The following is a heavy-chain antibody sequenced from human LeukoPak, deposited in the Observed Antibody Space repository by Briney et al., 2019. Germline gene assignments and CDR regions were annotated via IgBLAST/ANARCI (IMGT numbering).Heavy chain of an antibody. CDR1: GGSFSGYY. Sequence: SETLSLTCAVYGGSFSGYYWSWIRQPPGKGLEWIGEINHSGSTNYNPSLKSRVTISVDTSKNQFSLKLSSVTAADTAVYYCARDFTLISPGYYTSGTSQSYFDYWGQGTLVTVSS. CDR2: INHSGST. V-gene: IGHV4-34*01. D-gene: IGHD3-10*01. J-gene: IGHJ4*02. CDR3: ARDFTLISPGYYTSGTSQSYFDY.